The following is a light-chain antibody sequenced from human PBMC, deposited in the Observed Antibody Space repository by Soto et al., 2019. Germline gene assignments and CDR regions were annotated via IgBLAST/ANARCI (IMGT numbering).Light chain of an antibody. CDR2: EAS. V-gene: IGKV1-5*01. CDR3: QHLSP. Sequence: DIQMTQSPSTLSASVGDRVSITCRASQSSTSALAWYQKKPGKAPKILIYEASSSGSGVPSRFSGSRSGTEFTLAISSLQPDDFAADYCQHLSPFGQGTKLEIK. CDR1: QSSTSA. J-gene: IGKJ2*01.